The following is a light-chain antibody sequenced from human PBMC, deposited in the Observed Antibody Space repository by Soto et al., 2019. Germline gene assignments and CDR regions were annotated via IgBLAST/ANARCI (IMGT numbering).Light chain of an antibody. V-gene: IGKV3-20*01. CDR1: QTVSTNY. J-gene: IGKJ1*01. CDR2: GAS. Sequence: EIELTQSPGTLSVSAGERATLSCRASQTVSTNYLAWYQQKPGQAPRLLIYGASKRATGIPDRFSGSGSGTDFTLTISSLQPEDFAVYCCQQYGSSPRTCGQGTKVDNK. CDR3: QQYGSSPRT.